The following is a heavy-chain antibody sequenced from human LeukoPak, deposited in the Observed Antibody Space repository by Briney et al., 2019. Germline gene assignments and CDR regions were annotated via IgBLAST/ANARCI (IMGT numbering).Heavy chain of an antibody. V-gene: IGHV3-21*01. D-gene: IGHD3-10*01. CDR1: GFTFSSYA. J-gene: IGHJ6*02. CDR3: ARDGATMVRGVNYYGMDV. CDR2: ISSSSSYI. Sequence: GGSLRLSCAASGFTFSSYAMSWVRQAPGKGLEWVSSISSSSSYIYYADSVKGRFTISRDNAKNSLYLQMNSLRAEDTAVYYCARDGATMVRGVNYYGMDVWGQGTTVTVSS.